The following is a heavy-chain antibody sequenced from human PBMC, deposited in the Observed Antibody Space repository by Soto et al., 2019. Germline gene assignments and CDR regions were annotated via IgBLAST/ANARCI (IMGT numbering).Heavy chain of an antibody. J-gene: IGHJ6*02. D-gene: IGHD1-7*01. CDR3: AKNNRYNWNYVGFGYYYYGMDV. CDR1: GLKVSSYV. V-gene: IGHV3-30*18. Sequence: GGSLRLSCAASGLKVSSYVMHGVRRAPGKGPEGAAVISYDGSNKYYADSVKGRFTISRDNSKNTLYLQMNSLRAEDTAVYYCAKNNRYNWNYVGFGYYYYGMDVWGQGTTVTVSS. CDR2: ISYDGSNK.